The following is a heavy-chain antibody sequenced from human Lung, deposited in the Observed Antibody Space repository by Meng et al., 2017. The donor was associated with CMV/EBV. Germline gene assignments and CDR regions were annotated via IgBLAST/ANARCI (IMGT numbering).Heavy chain of an antibody. V-gene: IGHV4-4*02. J-gene: IGHJ4*02. CDR2: IYHSGST. D-gene: IGHD2-21*02. CDR1: GGSISSSNW. CDR3: ARVVTALWGYYFDY. Sequence: QGQLQESCSGLVKTSGTLSLTWNVSGGSISSSNWWSWVRQPPGKGLEWIGEIYHSGSTNYNPSLKSRVTISVDKSKNQFSLKLSSVTAADTAVYYCARVVTALWGYYFDYWGQGTLVTVSS.